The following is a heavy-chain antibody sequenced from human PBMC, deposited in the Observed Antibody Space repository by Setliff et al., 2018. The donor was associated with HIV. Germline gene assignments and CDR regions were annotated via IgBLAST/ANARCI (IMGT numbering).Heavy chain of an antibody. J-gene: IGHJ4*02. D-gene: IGHD3-10*02. Sequence: SETLSLTCTVSGGSISSGSYYWGWIRQPPGKGLEWIGSIYYSGSTYYNPSLKSRVTISIDTSKNQFSLKLSSVTAAATAVYSCARDMSPMFPYYFDDWGQGTLVTVSS. CDR3: ARDMSPMFPYYFDD. CDR1: GGSISSGSYY. V-gene: IGHV4-39*07. CDR2: IYYSGST.